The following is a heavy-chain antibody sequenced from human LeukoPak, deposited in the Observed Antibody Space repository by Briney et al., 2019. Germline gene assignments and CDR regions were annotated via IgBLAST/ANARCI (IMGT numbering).Heavy chain of an antibody. CDR2: IYYSGST. J-gene: IGHJ4*02. D-gene: IGHD6-19*01. V-gene: IGHV4-61*01. CDR1: GGSISSGSYY. Sequence: SETLSLTCTVSGGSISSGSYYWSWIRQPPGKGLEWIGYIYYSGSTNYNPSLKSRVTISVDTSKNQFSLKLSSVTAADTAVYYCARGVGVAVAARRAYYFDYWGQGTLVTVSS. CDR3: ARGVGVAVAARRAYYFDY.